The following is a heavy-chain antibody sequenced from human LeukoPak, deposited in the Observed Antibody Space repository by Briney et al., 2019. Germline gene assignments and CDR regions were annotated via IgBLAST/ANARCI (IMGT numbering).Heavy chain of an antibody. CDR1: GYTFTSYY. Sequence: GASVKVSCKASGYTFTSYYMHWVRQAPGQGLEWMGIINPSGGSTSYAQKFQGRVTMTRDTSISTAYMELSRLRSDDTAVYYCARDLSAVAGYWGQGTLVTVSS. J-gene: IGHJ4*02. V-gene: IGHV1-46*01. CDR2: INPSGGST. CDR3: ARDLSAVAGY. D-gene: IGHD6-19*01.